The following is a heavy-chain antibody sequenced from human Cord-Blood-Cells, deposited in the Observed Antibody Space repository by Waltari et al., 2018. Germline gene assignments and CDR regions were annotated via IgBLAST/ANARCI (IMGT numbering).Heavy chain of an antibody. Sequence: QVQLQQWGAGLLKPSETLSRTCAVYGGSFSGYYWSWIRQPPGKGLEWIGEINHSGSTNYNPSLKSRVTISVDTSKNQFSLKLSSVTAADTAVYYCARLPSSSSAFDIWGQGTMVTVSS. CDR1: GGSFSGYY. D-gene: IGHD6-6*01. J-gene: IGHJ3*02. V-gene: IGHV4-34*01. CDR2: INHSGST. CDR3: ARLPSSSSAFDI.